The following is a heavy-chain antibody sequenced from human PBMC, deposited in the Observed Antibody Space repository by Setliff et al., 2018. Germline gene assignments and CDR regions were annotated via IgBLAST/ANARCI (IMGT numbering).Heavy chain of an antibody. CDR2: RSTRGDT. V-gene: IGHV4-59*13. CDR3: ARAVDSTGYFPFWYFDL. D-gene: IGHD3-22*01. CDR1: GGSIDSAF. J-gene: IGHJ2*01. Sequence: PSETLSLTCTVSGGSIDSAFWNWIRQSPERGLEWIGYRSTRGDTNSNTSLRSRLTMSLDTSRSQFSLNLTSVTAADTAIYFCARAVDSTGYFPFWYFDLWGRGTLVTVSS.